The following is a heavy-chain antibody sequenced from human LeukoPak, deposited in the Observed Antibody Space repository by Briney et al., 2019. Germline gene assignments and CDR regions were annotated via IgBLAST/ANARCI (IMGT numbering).Heavy chain of an antibody. V-gene: IGHV3-48*02. Sequence: GGSLRLSCAASGFTFSSYSMNWVRQAPGKGLEWGSYISSSSSTIYYADSVKGRFTISRDNAKNSLYLQMNSLRDEDTAVYYCARTPSGSYPAFDYWGQGTLVTVSS. J-gene: IGHJ4*02. CDR3: ARTPSGSYPAFDY. CDR2: ISSSSSTI. D-gene: IGHD1-26*01. CDR1: GFTFSSYS.